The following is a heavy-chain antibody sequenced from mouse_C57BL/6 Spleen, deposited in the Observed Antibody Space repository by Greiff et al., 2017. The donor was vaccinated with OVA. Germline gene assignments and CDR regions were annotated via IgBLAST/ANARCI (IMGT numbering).Heavy chain of an antibody. CDR2: ISDGGSYT. J-gene: IGHJ4*01. CDR1: GFTFSSYA. V-gene: IGHV5-4*01. Sequence: EVMLMESGGGLVKPGGSLKLSCAASGFTFSSYAMSWVRQTPEKRLEWVATISDGGSYTYYPDNVKGRFTISRDNAKNNLYLQMSHLKSEDTAMYYCARDPDYDYLYAMDYWGQGTSVTVSS. CDR3: ARDPDYDYLYAMDY. D-gene: IGHD2-4*01.